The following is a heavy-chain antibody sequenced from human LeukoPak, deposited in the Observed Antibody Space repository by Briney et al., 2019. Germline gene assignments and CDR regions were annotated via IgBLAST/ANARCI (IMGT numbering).Heavy chain of an antibody. D-gene: IGHD3-22*01. V-gene: IGHV3-74*01. CDR2: INCDGSST. J-gene: IGHJ4*02. Sequence: PGGSLRLSCAASGFTFSSYWMHWVRQAPGKGLVWVSRINCDGSSTSYADSVKGRFTISRDNAKNTLYLQMNSLRAEDTAVYYCARGREDYYDSSGYPPPFDYWGQGTLVTVSS. CDR3: ARGREDYYDSSGYPPPFDY. CDR1: GFTFSSYW.